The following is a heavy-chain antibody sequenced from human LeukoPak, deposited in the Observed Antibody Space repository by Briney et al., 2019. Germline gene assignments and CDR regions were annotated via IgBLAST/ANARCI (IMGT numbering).Heavy chain of an antibody. CDR3: ARGGQSKYDSSGYLNYFDY. D-gene: IGHD3-22*01. CDR1: GFTFSTCA. CDR2: ISGNGDST. V-gene: IGHV3-64*01. Sequence: GGSLRLSCAASGFTFSTCAMHWVRQAPGKGLEYVAAISGNGDSTYYANSVKGRFTISRDNSKNTLYLQMGSLRAEDMAVYYCARGGQSKYDSSGYLNYFDYWGQGTLVTVSS. J-gene: IGHJ4*02.